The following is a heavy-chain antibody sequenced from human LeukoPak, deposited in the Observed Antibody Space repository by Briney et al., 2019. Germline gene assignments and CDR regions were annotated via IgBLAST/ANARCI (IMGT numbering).Heavy chain of an antibody. CDR3: VKGGGGLATITSLQY. CDR2: INWDGASR. V-gene: IGHV3-43*01. CDR1: GFTFDDYT. Sequence: GGSLRLSCAASGFTFDDYTMYWIRQAPGKGLEWVSAINWDGASRTYADSVKGRFSISRDNSKNSLYLQMNSLRREDTALHYCVKGGGGLATITSLQYWGQGTLVTVSS. D-gene: IGHD5-24*01. J-gene: IGHJ4*02.